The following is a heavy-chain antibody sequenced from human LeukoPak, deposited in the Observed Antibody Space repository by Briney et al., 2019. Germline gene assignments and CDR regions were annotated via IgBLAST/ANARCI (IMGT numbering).Heavy chain of an antibody. CDR3: ARHGYINSVDY. D-gene: IGHD4-11*01. CDR1: GDSISSYY. Sequence: SETLSRTCTVSGDSISSYYWSWIRQPPGKGLEWIGYIYGSGSTNYNPSLKSQVTISVDTSKNQLSLEVRSVTAADTAVYFCARHGYINSVDYWDQGTLVTVSS. J-gene: IGHJ4*02. V-gene: IGHV4-59*08. CDR2: IYGSGST.